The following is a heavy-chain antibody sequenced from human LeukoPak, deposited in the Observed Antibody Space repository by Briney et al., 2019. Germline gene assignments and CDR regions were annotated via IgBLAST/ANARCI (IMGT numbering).Heavy chain of an antibody. CDR2: IYDNGRT. CDR3: AKRPNGGAFDI. CDR1: GGSISSYY. Sequence: PSETLSLTCTVSGGSISSYYWSWIRQPPGKGLEWIGYIYDNGRTTYNPSLKSRVTISVDTSENQFSLKVSSVTAADTAVYYCAKRPNGGAFDIWGQGTMVTVSS. V-gene: IGHV4-59*08. J-gene: IGHJ3*02. D-gene: IGHD1-1*01.